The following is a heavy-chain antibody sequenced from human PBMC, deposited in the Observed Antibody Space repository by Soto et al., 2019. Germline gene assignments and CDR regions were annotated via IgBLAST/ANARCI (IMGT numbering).Heavy chain of an antibody. D-gene: IGHD6-13*01. Sequence: GSVEVSCTTSGFTFTAYYMHWVRQAPGQGLEWLGWINPNSGGTNYAQKFQDWVTMTRDTSISTAYMELRRLRYDDTAVYYCARTDNSNYYYPMDLWGQGTTVTVSS. CDR3: ARTDNSNYYYPMDL. J-gene: IGHJ6*02. V-gene: IGHV1-2*04. CDR1: GFTFTAYY. CDR2: INPNSGGT.